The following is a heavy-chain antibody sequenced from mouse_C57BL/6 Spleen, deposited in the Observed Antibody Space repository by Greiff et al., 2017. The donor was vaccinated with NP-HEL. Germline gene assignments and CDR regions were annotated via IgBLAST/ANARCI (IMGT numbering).Heavy chain of an antibody. D-gene: IGHD2-4*01. CDR3: ARHLLLYYDYDEDAMDY. J-gene: IGHJ4*01. Sequence: EVQLQESGGDLVKPGGSLKLSCAASGFTFSSYGMSWVRQTPDKRLEWVATISSGGSYTYYPDSVKGRFTISRDNAKNTLYLQMSSLKSEDTAMYYCARHLLLYYDYDEDAMDYWGQGTSVTVSS. CDR2: ISSGGSYT. CDR1: GFTFSSYG. V-gene: IGHV5-6*01.